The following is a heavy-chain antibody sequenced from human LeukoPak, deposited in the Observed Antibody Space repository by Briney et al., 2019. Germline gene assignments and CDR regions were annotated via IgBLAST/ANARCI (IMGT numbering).Heavy chain of an antibody. Sequence: SETLSLTCTVSGGSISNYYWSWIRQPPGKGLEWIGYIYYSGSTNYNPSLKSRVTISVDTSKNQFSLKLSSVTAADTAVYYCARTYYYDSSGYNFDYWGQGTLVTVSS. J-gene: IGHJ4*02. CDR3: ARTYYYDSSGYNFDY. CDR1: GGSISNYY. D-gene: IGHD3-22*01. CDR2: IYYSGST. V-gene: IGHV4-59*01.